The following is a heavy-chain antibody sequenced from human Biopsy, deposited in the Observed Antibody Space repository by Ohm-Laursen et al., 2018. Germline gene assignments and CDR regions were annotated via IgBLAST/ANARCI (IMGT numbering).Heavy chain of an antibody. J-gene: IGHJ4*02. CDR1: GDSVSSGSFY. V-gene: IGHV4-61*01. D-gene: IGHD6-19*01. Sequence: TLSLTCIVSGDSVSSGSFYWTWIRQPPGQGLEYIGYIYDRGSTANYNPSLESRVTMSVDMPKNQFSLKLSSVTAADTAIYYCARGMRSSGWPYFDSWGQGTLVIVSS. CDR2: IYDRGSTA. CDR3: ARGMRSSGWPYFDS.